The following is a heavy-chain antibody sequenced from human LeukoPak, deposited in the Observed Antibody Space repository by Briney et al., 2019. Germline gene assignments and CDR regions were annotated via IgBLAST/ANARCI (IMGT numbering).Heavy chain of an antibody. CDR1: GYTFTSYG. V-gene: IGHV1-18*01. J-gene: IGHJ4*02. D-gene: IGHD3-22*01. Sequence: ASVKVSCKASGYTFTSYGISWVRQAPGQGLEWMGWISAYNGNTNYAQKLQGRVTMTTDTSTSTAYMELRSLRSDDTAVYYCARDGRYDSSGYGLDYWGQGTLVTVSS. CDR3: ARDGRYDSSGYGLDY. CDR2: ISAYNGNT.